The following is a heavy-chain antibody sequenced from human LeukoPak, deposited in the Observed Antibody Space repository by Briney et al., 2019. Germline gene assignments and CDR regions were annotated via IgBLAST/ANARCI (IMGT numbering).Heavy chain of an antibody. D-gene: IGHD4-11*01. CDR3: ARITTSKKIDY. J-gene: IGHJ4*02. V-gene: IGHV4-31*03. CDR1: GDSISSGGYY. Sequence: PSETLSLTCTVSGDSISSGGYYWSWIRQRPGEGLEWIGYIYYSGNTYYNPSLKSRVTISVDKSKNQFSLKLSSVTAADTAVYYCARITTSKKIDYWGQGTLVTVSS. CDR2: IYYSGNT.